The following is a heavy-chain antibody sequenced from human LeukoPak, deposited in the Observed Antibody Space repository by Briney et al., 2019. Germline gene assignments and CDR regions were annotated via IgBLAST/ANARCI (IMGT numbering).Heavy chain of an antibody. CDR1: GFTFSHHH. V-gene: IGHV3-30*03. J-gene: IGHJ4*02. CDR3: ARDQGDASGWFFDY. Sequence: PGGSLRLSCAASGFTFSHHHIHWVRQAPGKGLEWVTVIALDGSRKIYADSVKGRFTISRDNSKNTVSLQMNSLGVEDTAVYYCARDQGDASGWFFDYWGQGARVIVFS. D-gene: IGHD6-19*01. CDR2: IALDGSRK.